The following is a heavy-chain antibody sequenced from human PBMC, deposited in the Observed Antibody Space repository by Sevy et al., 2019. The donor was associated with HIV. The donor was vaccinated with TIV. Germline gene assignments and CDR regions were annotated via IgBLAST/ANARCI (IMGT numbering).Heavy chain of an antibody. V-gene: IGHV3-48*01. CDR1: GFTFSSYS. CDR3: ARDRAYAFDY. D-gene: IGHD3-16*01. CDR2: ISGSGDIM. Sequence: GGSLRLSCAASGFTFSSYSMNWVRQAPGKGLEWISYISGSGDIMHYADSVEGRFTISRDNAKDSLYLQINSLRAEDMGIYYCARDRAYAFDYWGQGTLVTVSS. J-gene: IGHJ4*02.